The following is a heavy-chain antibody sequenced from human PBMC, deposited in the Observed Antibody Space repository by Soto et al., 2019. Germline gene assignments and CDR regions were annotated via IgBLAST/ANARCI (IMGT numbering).Heavy chain of an antibody. CDR2: IYYSGST. Sequence: SETLSLTCTVSGGSISSYYWSWIRQPPGKGLEWIGYIYYSGSTNYNPSLKSRVTISVDTSKNQFSLKLSSVTAADTAVYYCARDQRDCSSTSCYWNWFDPWGQGTLVTVSS. D-gene: IGHD2-2*01. J-gene: IGHJ5*02. CDR1: GGSISSYY. V-gene: IGHV4-59*01. CDR3: ARDQRDCSSTSCYWNWFDP.